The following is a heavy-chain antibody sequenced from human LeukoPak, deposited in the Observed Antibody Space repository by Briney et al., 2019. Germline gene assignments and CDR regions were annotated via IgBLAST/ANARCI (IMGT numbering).Heavy chain of an antibody. V-gene: IGHV3-23*01. CDR3: AKWGYIVATTRRYFDY. Sequence: PGGSLRLSCAASGFTFSSYAMSWVRQAPGKGLEWVSAISGSGGSTYYADSVKGRFTISRDNSKNTLYLQMNSLRAEDTAVYYCAKWGYIVATTRRYFDYWGQETLVTVSS. CDR1: GFTFSSYA. CDR2: ISGSGGST. D-gene: IGHD5-12*01. J-gene: IGHJ4*02.